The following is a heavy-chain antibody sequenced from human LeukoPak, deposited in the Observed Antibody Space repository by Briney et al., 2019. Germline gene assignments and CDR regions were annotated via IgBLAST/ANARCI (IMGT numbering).Heavy chain of an antibody. D-gene: IGHD5-24*01. CDR3: ARHEEEDGYNAKTFDY. Sequence: PSETLSLTCTVSGGSISSSANFWGWVRQPPGRGLEWIASTYYSRNTYYNPSLKSRVTIPVDTSKNQFSLKLSSVTAADTAVYYCARHEEEDGYNAKTFDYWGQGTLVTVSS. J-gene: IGHJ4*02. V-gene: IGHV4-39*01. CDR2: TYYSRNT. CDR1: GGSISSSANF.